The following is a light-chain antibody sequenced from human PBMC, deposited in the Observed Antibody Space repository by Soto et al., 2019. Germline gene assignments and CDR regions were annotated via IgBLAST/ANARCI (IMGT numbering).Light chain of an antibody. CDR3: QQSFSAPLT. J-gene: IGKJ4*01. CDR1: QSISNY. CDR2: AAF. V-gene: IGKV1-39*01. Sequence: DIQMTQSPSSLSASVGDRFTFTCRASQSISNYLNWYQQKPGKAPKLLMYAAFSLQSGVPSRFSGSGSGTEFTLTISSLQPEDFASYYCQQSFSAPLTCGGGTKGDIK.